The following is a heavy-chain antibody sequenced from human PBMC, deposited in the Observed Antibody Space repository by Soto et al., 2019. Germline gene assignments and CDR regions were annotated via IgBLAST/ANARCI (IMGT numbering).Heavy chain of an antibody. J-gene: IGHJ4*02. CDR3: ASYLGTGTLDY. CDR1: GGSISSRSYY. V-gene: IGHV4-39*07. Sequence: PSETLSLTCTVSGGSISSRSYYWGWIRQPPGKGLEWIGYIYYSGTTNYNPSLKSRVTISVDTSKNQFSLKLSSVTAADTAVYYCASYLGTGTLDYWGQGTPVTVSS. D-gene: IGHD1-1*01. CDR2: IYYSGTT.